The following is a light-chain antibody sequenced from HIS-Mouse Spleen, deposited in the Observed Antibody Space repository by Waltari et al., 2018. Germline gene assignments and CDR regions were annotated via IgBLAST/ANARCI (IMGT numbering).Light chain of an antibody. CDR3: QAWDSSYSV. V-gene: IGLV3-1*01. CDR1: KLGDKY. J-gene: IGLJ2*01. Sequence: SYELTQPPSVSVSPGQTASITCSGDKLGDKYACWYQQKPGQSPVMVIYQDSKRPSRIPERFSGSNSGNTATLTIGGTQAMDEADYYCQAWDSSYSVFGGGTKLTVL. CDR2: QDS.